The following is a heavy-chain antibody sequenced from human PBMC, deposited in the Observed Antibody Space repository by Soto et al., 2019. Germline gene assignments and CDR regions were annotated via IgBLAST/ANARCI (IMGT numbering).Heavy chain of an antibody. D-gene: IGHD5-12*01. CDR2: IYYSGST. V-gene: IGHV4-39*01. CDR1: GGSISSSSYY. J-gene: IGHJ6*02. Sequence: QLQLQESGPGLVKPSETLSLTCTVSGGSISSSSYYWGWIRQPPGKGLEWIGSIYYSGSTYYNPSLKSRVTISVDTSKNQFSLKLSSVTAADTAVYYCARGGSGIYGGYDPYYYYGMDVWGQGTTVTVSS. CDR3: ARGGSGIYGGYDPYYYYGMDV.